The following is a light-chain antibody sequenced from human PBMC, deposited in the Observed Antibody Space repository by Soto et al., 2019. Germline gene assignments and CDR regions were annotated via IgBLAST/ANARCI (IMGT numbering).Light chain of an antibody. Sequence: DIQMTQSPSTLSASVGDRVTITCRASQRIISWLAWYQQKPGKAPRLLIYKVSSLDSGVPSRFSGSGSGTEFTLTISSLQPEDCSTYYCQQYKRYSWTFGQGTKVEIK. CDR3: QQYKRYSWT. CDR1: QRIISW. V-gene: IGKV1-5*03. J-gene: IGKJ1*01. CDR2: KVS.